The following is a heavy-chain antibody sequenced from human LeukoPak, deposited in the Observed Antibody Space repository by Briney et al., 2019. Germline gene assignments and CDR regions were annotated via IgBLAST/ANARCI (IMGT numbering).Heavy chain of an antibody. CDR1: GFTFSSYS. J-gene: IGHJ6*02. Sequence: PGGSLRLSCAASGFTFSSYSMNWVRQAPGKGLEWVSYISSRSSTIYYADSVKGRFTISRDNAKNSLYLQMNSLRAEDTAVYYCASSRPDVVVTAPAYGMDVWGQGTTVTVSS. CDR2: ISSRSSTI. CDR3: ASSRPDVVVTAPAYGMDV. V-gene: IGHV3-48*04. D-gene: IGHD2-21*02.